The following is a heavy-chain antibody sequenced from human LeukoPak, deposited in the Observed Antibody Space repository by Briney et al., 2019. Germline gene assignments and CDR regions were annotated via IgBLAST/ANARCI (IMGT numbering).Heavy chain of an antibody. CDR1: GGSISSYY. D-gene: IGHD4-23*01. J-gene: IGHJ3*02. CDR2: IYYSGST. CDR3: ARTQDYGGPDAFDI. V-gene: IGHV4-59*01. Sequence: SETLSLTCTVSGGSISSYYWTWIRQPPGKGLEWIGYIYYSGSTNYNPSLKSRGTISVDTSKNQFSLKLSSVTAADTAVYYCARTQDYGGPDAFDIWGQETMVTVSS.